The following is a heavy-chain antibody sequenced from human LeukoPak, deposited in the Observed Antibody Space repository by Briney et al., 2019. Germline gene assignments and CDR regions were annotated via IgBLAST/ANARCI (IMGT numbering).Heavy chain of an antibody. CDR1: GFTFSSYA. CDR3: AREGTPYGDYPGHACDI. V-gene: IGHV3-30-3*01. D-gene: IGHD4-17*01. Sequence: PGGSLRLSCAASGFTFSSYAMHWVRQAPGKGLEWVAVISYDGSNKYYADSVKGRFTISRDNAKNSLYLQMNSLRAEDTAVYYCAREGTPYGDYPGHACDIWGQGTMVTVSS. J-gene: IGHJ3*02. CDR2: ISYDGSNK.